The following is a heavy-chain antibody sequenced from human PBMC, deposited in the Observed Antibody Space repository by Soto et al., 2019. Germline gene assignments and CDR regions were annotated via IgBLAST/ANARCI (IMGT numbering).Heavy chain of an antibody. CDR2: ISVYDGNR. CDR1: GYTFSNYG. CDR3: ARTSGPGNWFDP. J-gene: IGHJ5*02. D-gene: IGHD3-10*01. Sequence: QAQLVQSGVEVKKPGASVQVSCKASGYTFSNYGISWVRQXXXXXLEWMGWISVYDGNRNYAQKLQGRVTMTTDTSTSTAYIELRSLRSDXTAXYYCARTSGPGNWFDPWGQGTLVTVSS. V-gene: IGHV1-18*01.